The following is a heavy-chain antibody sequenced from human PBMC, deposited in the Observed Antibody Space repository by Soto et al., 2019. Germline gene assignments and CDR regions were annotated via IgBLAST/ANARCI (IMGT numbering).Heavy chain of an antibody. D-gene: IGHD2-8*01. J-gene: IGHJ5*02. CDR2: IYPGDSDT. V-gene: IGHV5-51*01. CDR3: MRQLGVDADNWFHP. Sequence: PGESLKISCEGSGYTFTSYWIGWVRQMPGKGLEWMGIIYPGDSDTRYSPSFRGQVTISADKSISTAYLQWSSLKASDTAMYYCMRQLGVDADNWFHPWGQGTLVTVSS. CDR1: GYTFTSYW.